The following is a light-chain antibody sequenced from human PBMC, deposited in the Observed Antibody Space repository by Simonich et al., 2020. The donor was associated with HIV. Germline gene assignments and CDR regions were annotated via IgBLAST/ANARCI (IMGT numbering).Light chain of an antibody. CDR1: RSVLYSSNNKNY. CDR2: WAS. Sequence: DIVMTQSPDPLAVSLGERATINCKSSRSVLYSSNNKNYLDWYQQKPGQPPKLLIYWASTREAGVPDRFRGSGSGTDFTLTISSLQAEDVAVYYCQQYYSTPLTFGGGTKVEIK. CDR3: QQYYSTPLT. J-gene: IGKJ4*01. V-gene: IGKV4-1*01.